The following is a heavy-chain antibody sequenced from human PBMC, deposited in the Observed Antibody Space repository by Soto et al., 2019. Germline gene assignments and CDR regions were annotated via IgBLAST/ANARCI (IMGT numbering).Heavy chain of an antibody. CDR1: GFTFISYS. CDR3: ARDRADFAYWYCYGMDV. V-gene: IGHV3-48*02. J-gene: IGHJ6*02. Sequence: PGGSLRLSCAASGFTFISYSMNWVLQAQWKGLEWVSYISSSSSTIYYADSVKGRFTISRDNAKNSLYLQMNSLRDEDTAVYYCARDRADFAYWYCYGMDVWGQGTTVTVSS. CDR2: ISSSSSTI. D-gene: IGHD3-16*01.